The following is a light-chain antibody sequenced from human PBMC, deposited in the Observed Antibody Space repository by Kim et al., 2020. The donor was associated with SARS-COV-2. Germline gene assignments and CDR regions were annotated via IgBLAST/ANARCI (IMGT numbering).Light chain of an antibody. CDR3: HQYYSPPYT. V-gene: IGKV4-1*01. CDR1: QSVLYSSNNKYY. Sequence: RATINCKSSQSVLYSSNNKYYLAWYQQKPGQPPKLVIYWASTRESGVPDRFSGTGSGTDFTLTISSLQAEDVAVYYCHQYYSPPYTFGQGTKLEI. J-gene: IGKJ2*01. CDR2: WAS.